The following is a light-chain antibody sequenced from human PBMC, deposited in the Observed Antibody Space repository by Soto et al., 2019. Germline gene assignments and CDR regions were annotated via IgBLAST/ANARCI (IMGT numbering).Light chain of an antibody. CDR3: KPRSNWHVT. CDR1: QSVSSY. J-gene: IGKJ4*01. Sequence: EIVLTQSPAPRSLSTGERATLSCRASQSVSSYLAWYQQKPGKAPRLLIYDASNRATGIPARFSGSGSGTDFILTISIQVLEDLKVYSCKPRSNWHVTFGGRTEVEIK. V-gene: IGKV3-11*01. CDR2: DAS.